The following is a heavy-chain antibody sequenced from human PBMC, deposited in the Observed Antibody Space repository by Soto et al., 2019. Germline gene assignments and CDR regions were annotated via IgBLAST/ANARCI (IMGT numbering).Heavy chain of an antibody. D-gene: IGHD6-13*01. Sequence: SLTCTISGGTFSNDYWTWIRQSPGKGLEWIGEINHSGSTNYNPSLKSRVTISVDTSKNQFSLKLSSVTAADTAVYYCARVMVRQQLVRRGWDYYYYGMDVWGQGTTVTVSS. J-gene: IGHJ6*02. CDR3: ARVMVRQQLVRRGWDYYYYGMDV. V-gene: IGHV4-34*01. CDR2: INHSGST. CDR1: GGTFSNDY.